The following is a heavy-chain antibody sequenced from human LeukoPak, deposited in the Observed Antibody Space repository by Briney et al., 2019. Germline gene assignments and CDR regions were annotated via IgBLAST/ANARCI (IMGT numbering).Heavy chain of an antibody. V-gene: IGHV4-59*01. CDR1: GGSISSYY. Sequence: SETLSLTCTVSGGSISSYYWSWIRQPPGKGLGWIAYIYYSGSTNYNPSLKSRVTISIDTSKNQFSLKLNSVTAADTAVYYCARGLLRQSAFDIWGQGTMVTVSS. CDR3: ARGLLRQSAFDI. CDR2: IYYSGST. J-gene: IGHJ3*02. D-gene: IGHD2-15*01.